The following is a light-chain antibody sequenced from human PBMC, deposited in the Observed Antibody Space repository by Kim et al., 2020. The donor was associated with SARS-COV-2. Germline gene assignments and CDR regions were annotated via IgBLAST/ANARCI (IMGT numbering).Light chain of an antibody. V-gene: IGKV1-39*01. CDR2: AAS. CDR1: QSISTY. Sequence: SVGDRVTITCRASQSISTYLNWYQQKPGKAPELLIYAASSLQSGVPSRFSGSGSGTDLTLTISSLQPEDFATYYCQQTYSTPPLTFGGGTKVDIK. CDR3: QQTYSTPPLT. J-gene: IGKJ4*01.